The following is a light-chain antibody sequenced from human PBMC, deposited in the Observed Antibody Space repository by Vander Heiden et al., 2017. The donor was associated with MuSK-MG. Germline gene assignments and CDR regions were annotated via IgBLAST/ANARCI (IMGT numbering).Light chain of an antibody. CDR3: QQYKNLPPA. CDR1: QSVSSN. Sequence: EVVMTPSPATLSVSPGERATLSCRASQSVSSNLDWYQQKPGQAPRLLIYGASTRATGIPSRFSGSGSGTEFTLTISSLQSEDFAVYYCQQYKNLPPAFGQGTKLEIK. J-gene: IGKJ2*01. V-gene: IGKV3-15*01. CDR2: GAS.